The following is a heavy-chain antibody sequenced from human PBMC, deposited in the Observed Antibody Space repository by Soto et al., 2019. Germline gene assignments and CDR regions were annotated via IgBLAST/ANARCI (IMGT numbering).Heavy chain of an antibody. Sequence: LPLQESGSGLVKPSQTLSLTCAVSGDSISSGTYSWTWIRQPPGKGLEWIGYISHSTTTNYNPSNKSRVTLSEDPYKNHVSLTLTAATAADTAVYYCVRGGLFGAGSSPTENWGQGILLTVSS. J-gene: IGHJ4*02. D-gene: IGHD3-10*01. CDR2: ISHSTTT. CDR3: VRGGLFGAGSSPTEN. V-gene: IGHV4-30-2*01. CDR1: GDSISSGTYS.